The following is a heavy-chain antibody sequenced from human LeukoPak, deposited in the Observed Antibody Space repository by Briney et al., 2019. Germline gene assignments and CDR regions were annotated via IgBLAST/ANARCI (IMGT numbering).Heavy chain of an antibody. J-gene: IGHJ3*02. D-gene: IGHD3-10*01. V-gene: IGHV1-69*05. CDR3: AREGFYYGSGSSDAFDI. CDR2: IIPIFGTA. Sequence: ASVKVSCKASGGTFSSYAISWVRQAPGQGLEWMGGIIPIFGTANYAQKFQGRVTMTRDTSTSTVYMELSSLRSEDTAVYYCAREGFYYGSGSSDAFDIWGQGTMVTVSS. CDR1: GGTFSSYA.